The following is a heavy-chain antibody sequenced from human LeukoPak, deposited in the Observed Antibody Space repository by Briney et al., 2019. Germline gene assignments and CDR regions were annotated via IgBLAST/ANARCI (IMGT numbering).Heavy chain of an antibody. Sequence: GGSLRLSCAVSRFAFSNYGMSWVRQAPGKGLEWVSAISGSGGSTYYADSVKGRFTISRDNSKNTLYLQMNSLRAEGTAVYYCARDGPLRGYSGQPVWGQGTTVTVSS. D-gene: IGHD5-12*01. CDR2: ISGSGGST. CDR1: RFAFSNYG. CDR3: ARDGPLRGYSGQPV. V-gene: IGHV3-23*01. J-gene: IGHJ6*02.